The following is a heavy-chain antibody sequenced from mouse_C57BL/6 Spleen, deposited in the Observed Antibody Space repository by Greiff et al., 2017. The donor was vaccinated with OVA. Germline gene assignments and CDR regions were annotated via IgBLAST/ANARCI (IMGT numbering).Heavy chain of an antibody. D-gene: IGHD2-5*01. V-gene: IGHV1-69*01. Sequence: VQLQQPGAELVMPGASVKLSCKASGYTFTSYWMHWVKQRPGQGLEWIGEIDPSDSYTNYNQKFKGKSTLTVDKSSSTAYMQLSSLTSEDSAVYYCAIYYSIMDYWGQGTSVTVSS. J-gene: IGHJ4*01. CDR2: IDPSDSYT. CDR3: AIYYSIMDY. CDR1: GYTFTSYW.